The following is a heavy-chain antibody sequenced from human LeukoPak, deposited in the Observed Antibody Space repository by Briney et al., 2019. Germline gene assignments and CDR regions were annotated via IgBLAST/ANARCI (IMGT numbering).Heavy chain of an antibody. D-gene: IGHD3-22*01. CDR1: GGSISSGGYY. Sequence: PSETLSLTCTVSGGSISSGGYYWSWIRQHPGKGLEWTGYIYYTGSTYYNPSLKSRVTISVDTSKNQFSLKLSSVTAADTAVYYCARDHYDSSRQLRAFDIWGKGTMVTVSS. CDR2: IYYTGST. J-gene: IGHJ3*02. V-gene: IGHV4-31*03. CDR3: ARDHYDSSRQLRAFDI.